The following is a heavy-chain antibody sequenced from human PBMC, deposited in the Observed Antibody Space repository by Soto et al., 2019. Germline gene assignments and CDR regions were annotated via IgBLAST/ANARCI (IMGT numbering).Heavy chain of an antibody. V-gene: IGHV1-69*12. Sequence: QVQLVQSGAEVKKPGSSVKVSCKASGGTFSSYAISWVRQAPGQGLEWMGGIIPIFGTADYAQKFQGRATIPADESTSTAYMELSSLRSEDTAVYYCASIRANTYYYGMDVWGQGTTVTVSS. J-gene: IGHJ6*02. D-gene: IGHD3-10*01. CDR2: IIPIFGTA. CDR1: GGTFSSYA. CDR3: ASIRANTYYYGMDV.